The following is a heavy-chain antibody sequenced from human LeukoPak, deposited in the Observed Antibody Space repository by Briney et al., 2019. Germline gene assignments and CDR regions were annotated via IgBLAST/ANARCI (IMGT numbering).Heavy chain of an antibody. V-gene: IGHV4-59*01. CDR1: GGSISSYY. CDR3: ARADPILVGTQGFDP. CDR2: IYYSGST. Sequence: SETLSLTCTVSGGSISSYYWSWIRQPPGKGLEWIGYIYYSGSTNYNPSLKSRATISVDTSKNQFSLKLSSVTAADTAVYYCARADPILVGTQGFDPWGQGTLITVSS. J-gene: IGHJ5*02. D-gene: IGHD2-21*01.